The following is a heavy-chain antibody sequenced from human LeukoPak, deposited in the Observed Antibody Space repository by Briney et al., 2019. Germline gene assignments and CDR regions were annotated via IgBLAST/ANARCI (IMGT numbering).Heavy chain of an antibody. CDR3: AHSSGGYYRPAAFDI. Sequence: SGPTLVNPTQTLTLTCTFSGFSLGTRGEGVGWIRQPPGKALEWLTLIYWNDDKRYSPSLKSRLTITKDTSKNQVVLTMTNMDPVDTATYYCAHSSGGYYRPAAFDIWGQGTMVAVSS. J-gene: IGHJ3*02. CDR2: IYWNDDK. CDR1: GFSLGTRGEG. V-gene: IGHV2-5*01. D-gene: IGHD3-3*01.